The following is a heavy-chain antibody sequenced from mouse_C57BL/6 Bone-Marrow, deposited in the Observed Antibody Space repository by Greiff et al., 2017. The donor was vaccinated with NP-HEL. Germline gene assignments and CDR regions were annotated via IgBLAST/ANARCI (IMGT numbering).Heavy chain of an antibody. J-gene: IGHJ4*01. CDR3: AYYSNRYAMDY. D-gene: IGHD2-5*01. CDR2: IWGDGST. Sequence: VQLQQSGPGLVAPSQSLSITCTVSGFSLTSYGVSWVRQPPGKGLEWLGVIWGDGSTNYHSALISKLSLSKDNSKSQVFLKLNSRQTDDTATYYCAYYSNRYAMDYWGQGTSVTVSS. CDR1: GFSLTSYG. V-gene: IGHV2-3*01.